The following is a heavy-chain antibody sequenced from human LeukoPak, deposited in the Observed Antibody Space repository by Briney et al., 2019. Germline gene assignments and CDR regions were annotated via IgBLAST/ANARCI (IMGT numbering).Heavy chain of an antibody. Sequence: SETLSLTCTVSGGSISSYYWSWIRQPPGKGLEWSGYIYYSGSTNYNPSLKSRVTISVDTSKTQFSLKLSSVTAADPAVYYCARRYCSSTSCSYDYWGQGTLVIVSS. J-gene: IGHJ4*02. D-gene: IGHD2-2*01. CDR1: GGSISSYY. CDR3: ARRYCSSTSCSYDY. CDR2: IYYSGST. V-gene: IGHV4-59*01.